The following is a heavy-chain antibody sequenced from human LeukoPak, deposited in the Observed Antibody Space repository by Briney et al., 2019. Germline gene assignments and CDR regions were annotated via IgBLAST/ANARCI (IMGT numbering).Heavy chain of an antibody. V-gene: IGHV4-34*01. J-gene: IGHJ4*02. Sequence: SETLSLTCAVYGGSFSGYYWSWIRQPPGKGLEWIGEINHSVSTNYNPSLKSRVTISVDTSKNQFSLKLSSVTAADTAVYYCARILYGDYGDISGYYFDYWGQGTLVTVSS. CDR1: GGSFSGYY. CDR2: INHSVST. D-gene: IGHD4-17*01. CDR3: ARILYGDYGDISGYYFDY.